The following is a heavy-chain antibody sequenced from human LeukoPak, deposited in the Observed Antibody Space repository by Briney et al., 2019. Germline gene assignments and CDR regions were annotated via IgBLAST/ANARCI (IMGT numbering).Heavy chain of an antibody. D-gene: IGHD4-17*01. CDR3: ATPGHYGDYDVY. J-gene: IGHJ4*02. Sequence: GGSLRLSCVPSGFSFSSYAMSWVRQAPGKGLEWVSAISGSGGSTYYADSVKGRFTISRDNSKNTLYLQMNSLRAEDTAVYYCATPGHYGDYDVYWGQGTLVTVSS. CDR1: GFSFSSYA. V-gene: IGHV3-23*01. CDR2: ISGSGGST.